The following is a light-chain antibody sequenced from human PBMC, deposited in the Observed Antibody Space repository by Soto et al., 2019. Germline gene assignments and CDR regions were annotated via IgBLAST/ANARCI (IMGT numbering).Light chain of an antibody. Sequence: SALTRPASVSGSPGQSITISCTGTSRDVGGYNYVSWYQQYPGKAPKLMIYGVTNRPSGVSNRFSGSKTGNTASLTISGLQAEDEAYYYCFSHRRAASHVFATAPQVAVL. CDR3: FSHRRAASHV. CDR1: SRDVGGYNY. J-gene: IGLJ1*01. V-gene: IGLV2-14*01. CDR2: GVT.